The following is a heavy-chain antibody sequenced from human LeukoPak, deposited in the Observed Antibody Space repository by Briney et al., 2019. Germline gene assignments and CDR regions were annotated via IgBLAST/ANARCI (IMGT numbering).Heavy chain of an antibody. J-gene: IGHJ4*02. CDR2: IYTSGST. CDR3: ARGFGGYNFD. D-gene: IGHD5-24*01. V-gene: IGHV4-61*02. Sequence: SETLSLTCTVSGGSISSGSYYWSWIRQPAGKGLEWIGRIYTSGSTNYNPSLKSRVTISVDTSKNQFSLKLSSVTAADTAVYYCARGFGGYNFDWGQGTLVTVSS. CDR1: GGSISSGSYY.